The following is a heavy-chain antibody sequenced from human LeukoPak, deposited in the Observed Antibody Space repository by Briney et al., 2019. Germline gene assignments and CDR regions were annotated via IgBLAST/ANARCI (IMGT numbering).Heavy chain of an antibody. V-gene: IGHV3-48*01. CDR1: GFTFSSYS. CDR3: ARARLYYYGSSGYYLDY. J-gene: IGHJ4*02. CDR2: ISSSSSTI. Sequence: GRSLRLSCAASGFTFSSYSMNWVRQAPGKGLEWVSYISSSSSTIYYADSVKGRFTISRDNAKNSLYLQMNSLRAEDTAVYYCARARLYYYGSSGYYLDYWGQGTLVTVSS. D-gene: IGHD3-22*01.